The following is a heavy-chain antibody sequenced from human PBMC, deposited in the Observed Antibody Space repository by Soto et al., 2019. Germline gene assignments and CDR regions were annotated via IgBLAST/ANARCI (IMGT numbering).Heavy chain of an antibody. J-gene: IGHJ4*02. Sequence: QVQLQQWGAGLLKPSETLSLTCAVYGGSFSGYYWSWIRQPPGKGLEWIGEINHSGSTNYNPPLKRRVTISVDTSKNQFSLKLSSVTAADTAVYYCARPPPGYEYAYWGQGTLVTVSS. V-gene: IGHV4-34*01. CDR1: GGSFSGYY. CDR3: ARPPPGYEYAY. D-gene: IGHD3-9*01. CDR2: INHSGST.